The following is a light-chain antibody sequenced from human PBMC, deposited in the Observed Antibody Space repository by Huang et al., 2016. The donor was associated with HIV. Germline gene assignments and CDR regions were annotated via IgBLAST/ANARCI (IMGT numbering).Light chain of an antibody. CDR1: QSISSY. CDR2: GAS. Sequence: DIQMTQSPSSLSASVGDRVTITCRASQSISSYLNWYQQKPGKAPKLLIYGASSLRSGVPSRFSGSGSETDFTLTISSLQPEDVATYYCQQSSSTPISFGQGTRLDIK. J-gene: IGKJ5*01. CDR3: QQSSSTPIS. V-gene: IGKV1-39*01.